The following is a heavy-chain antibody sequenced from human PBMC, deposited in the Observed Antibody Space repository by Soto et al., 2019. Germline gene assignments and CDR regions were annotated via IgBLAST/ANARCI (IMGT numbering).Heavy chain of an antibody. Sequence: ASVKVSCKASGYTFTSYYMHWVRQAPGQGLEWMGIINPSGGSTSYAQKFQGRVTITADESTSTAYMELSSLRSEDTAVYYCAGTTQDYVGFDYWGQGTLVTVSS. CDR3: AGTTQDYVGFDY. CDR2: INPSGGST. CDR1: GYTFTSYY. J-gene: IGHJ4*02. V-gene: IGHV1-46*01. D-gene: IGHD3-16*01.